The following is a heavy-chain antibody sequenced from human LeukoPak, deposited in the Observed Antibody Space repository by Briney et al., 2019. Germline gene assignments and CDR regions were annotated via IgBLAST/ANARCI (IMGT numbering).Heavy chain of an antibody. Sequence: PGGSLRLSCAASGFTFSSYAMHWVRQAPGKGLEWVAVISYDGSNKYYADSVKGRFTISRDNSKNTLYLQMNSLRAEDTAVYYCARVLLGSSWTGHWFDPWGQGTLVTASS. V-gene: IGHV3-30*04. D-gene: IGHD6-13*01. J-gene: IGHJ5*02. CDR1: GFTFSSYA. CDR3: ARVLLGSSWTGHWFDP. CDR2: ISYDGSNK.